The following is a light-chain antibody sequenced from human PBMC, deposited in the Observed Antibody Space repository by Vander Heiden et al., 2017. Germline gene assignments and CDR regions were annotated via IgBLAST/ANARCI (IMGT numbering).Light chain of an antibody. J-gene: IGLJ2*01. Sequence: QSVLTQPPSVSGAPGQRVTISRTGASANLGAGDDVHWDQELPGTAPKRLIYGNSKRPSGVPDRFSGSKSGTSASLAITGLQAEDEADYYCQSYDSSLSGSGTVFGGGTKLTVL. V-gene: IGLV1-40*01. CDR2: GNS. CDR3: QSYDSSLSGSGTV. CDR1: SANLGAGDD.